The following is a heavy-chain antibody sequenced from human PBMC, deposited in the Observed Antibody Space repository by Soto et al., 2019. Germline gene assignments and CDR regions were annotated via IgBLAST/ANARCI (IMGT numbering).Heavy chain of an antibody. CDR1: GCTFISYY. J-gene: IGHJ3*02. Sequence: ASVKVSCKASGCTFISYYMHWVRQAPGQGLEWMGLINPSGGSTTYAQKFQGRVTMTRVTSTSTVYMELSSLRSEDTAVYYCARRGNGFDIWGQGTMVTVS. CDR3: ARRGNGFDI. D-gene: IGHD1-1*01. CDR2: INPSGGST. V-gene: IGHV1-46*01.